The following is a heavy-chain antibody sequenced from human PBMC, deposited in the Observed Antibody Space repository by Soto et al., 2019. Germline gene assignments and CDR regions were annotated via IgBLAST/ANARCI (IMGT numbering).Heavy chain of an antibody. V-gene: IGHV4-34*01. J-gene: IGHJ6*03. Sequence: SETLSLTCAVYGGSFSGYYWSWIRQPPGKGLEWIGEINHSGSTNYNPSLKSRVTISVDTSKNQFSLKLSSVTAADTAVYYCACHIAVPSYYMDVWGKGTTVTVSS. CDR1: GGSFSGYY. CDR3: ACHIAVPSYYMDV. CDR2: INHSGST. D-gene: IGHD6-19*01.